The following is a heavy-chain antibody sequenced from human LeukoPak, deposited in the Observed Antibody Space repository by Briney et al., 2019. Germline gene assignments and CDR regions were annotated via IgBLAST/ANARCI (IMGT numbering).Heavy chain of an antibody. V-gene: IGHV1-69*13. D-gene: IGHD6-13*01. CDR1: GGTFSSYA. CDR3: ARGTQSLAAAGFYFDY. J-gene: IGHJ4*02. Sequence: ASVKVSCKASGGTFSSYAISWVRQAPGQGLEWMGGIIPIFGTANYAQKFQGRVTITADESTSTAYMELSSLRSEDTAVYYCARGTQSLAAAGFYFDYWGQGTLVTVSS. CDR2: IIPIFGTA.